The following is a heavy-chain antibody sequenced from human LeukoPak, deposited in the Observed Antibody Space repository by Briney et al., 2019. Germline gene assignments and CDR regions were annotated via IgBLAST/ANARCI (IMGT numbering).Heavy chain of an antibody. V-gene: IGHV3-30*18. CDR1: GFTFSSYG. J-gene: IGHJ4*02. D-gene: IGHD3-22*01. CDR2: ISYDGSNK. CDR3: AKGARYDSSGYHPSFFDY. Sequence: WGSLRLSCAASGFTFSSYGLHWVRQAPGKGLERVAVISYDGSNKYYADSVKGRFTISRDNSKNTLYLQMNSLRAEDTAVYYCAKGARYDSSGYHPSFFDYWGQGTLVTVSS.